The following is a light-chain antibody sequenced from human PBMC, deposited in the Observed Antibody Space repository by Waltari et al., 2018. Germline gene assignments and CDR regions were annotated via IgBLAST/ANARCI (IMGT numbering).Light chain of an antibody. V-gene: IGKV4-1*01. CDR3: QQFFSAGDT. CDR2: WAS. J-gene: IGKJ3*01. CDR1: QTLFNTAINRNH. Sequence: DIVLTHSPDSLTVSLAERPPIRCQSSQTLFNTAINRNHLAWYQQKAGQPPKLLIYWASTRESGVPDRFSGSGSGTDFTLTISSLQAEDVAVYYCQQFFSAGDTFGPGTKVEI.